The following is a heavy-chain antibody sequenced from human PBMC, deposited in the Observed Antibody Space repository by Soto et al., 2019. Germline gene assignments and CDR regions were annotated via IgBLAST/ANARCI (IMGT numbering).Heavy chain of an antibody. D-gene: IGHD3-10*01. Sequence: PGESLKISCKGSGFTLTSYWIAWVRQMPGKGLEWMGIIFPDDSDTRYSPSFQGQVTISANKSSSTAYLQWSSLKASDTAMYYCATKGKNSRRECWLEPGVQGTLVTASS. CDR2: IFPDDSDT. J-gene: IGHJ5*02. CDR1: GFTLTSYW. V-gene: IGHV5-51*01. CDR3: ATKGKNSRRECWLEP.